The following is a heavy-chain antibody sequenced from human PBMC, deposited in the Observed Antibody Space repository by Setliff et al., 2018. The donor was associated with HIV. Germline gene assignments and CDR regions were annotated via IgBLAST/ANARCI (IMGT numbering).Heavy chain of an antibody. V-gene: IGHV1-46*01. Sequence: ASVKVSCKASGYTFTSFYLHWVRQAPGQGLEWMAIINPSGGSTSYAQKFQGRVTMTSDTSTSTVYMELSSLRSEDTAVYYCARITMVRGVINYYYYYMDVWGKGTTVTVSS. CDR2: INPSGGST. CDR3: ARITMVRGVINYYYYYMDV. D-gene: IGHD3-10*01. CDR1: GYTFTSFY. J-gene: IGHJ6*03.